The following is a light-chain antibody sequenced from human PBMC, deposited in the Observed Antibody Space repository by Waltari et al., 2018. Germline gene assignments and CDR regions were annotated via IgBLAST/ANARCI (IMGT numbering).Light chain of an antibody. J-gene: IGKJ1*01. V-gene: IGKV3-20*01. CDR2: DTA. Sequence: DIVLTQSPGTLSLSPGERATLSCRASQRVGRSLAWYQQKPGQAPRLLIYDTAIRATGTPGRFSGSGSGTDFSLAISSLEPEDFAVYFCQHYVNLPVTFGQGTKVEI. CDR1: QRVGRS. CDR3: QHYVNLPVT.